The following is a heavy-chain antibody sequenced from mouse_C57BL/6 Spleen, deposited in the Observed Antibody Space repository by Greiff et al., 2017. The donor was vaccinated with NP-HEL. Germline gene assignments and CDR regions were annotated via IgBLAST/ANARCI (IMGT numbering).Heavy chain of an antibody. V-gene: IGHV1-20*01. Sequence: EVKLMESGPELVKPGDSVKISCKASGYSFTGYFMNWVMQSHGKSLEWIGRINPYNGDTFYNQKFKGKATLTVDKSSSTAHMELRSLTSEDSAVYYCARGGITQAWFAYWGQGTLVTVSA. J-gene: IGHJ3*01. CDR1: GYSFTGYF. CDR3: ARGGITQAWFAY. D-gene: IGHD1-1*01. CDR2: INPYNGDT.